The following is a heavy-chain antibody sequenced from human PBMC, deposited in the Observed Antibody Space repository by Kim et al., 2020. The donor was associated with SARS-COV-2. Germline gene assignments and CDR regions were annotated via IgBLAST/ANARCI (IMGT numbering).Heavy chain of an antibody. V-gene: IGHV4-31*03. J-gene: IGHJ3*02. D-gene: IGHD3-22*01. CDR3: ARAVITMIVVVGAFDI. CDR2: IYYSGST. CDR1: GGSISSGGYY. Sequence: SETLSLTCTVSGGSISSGGYYWSWIRQHPGKGLEWIGYIYYSGSTYYNPSLKSRVTISVDTSKIQFSLKLSSVTAADTAVYYCARAVITMIVVVGAFDIWGQGTMVTVSS.